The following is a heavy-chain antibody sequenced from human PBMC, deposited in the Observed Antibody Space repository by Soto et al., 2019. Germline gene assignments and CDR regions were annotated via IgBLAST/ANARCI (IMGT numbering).Heavy chain of an antibody. CDR3: AKKLSGDYPFDS. CDR1: GFTFSSYS. V-gene: IGHV3-23*01. J-gene: IGHJ4*02. CDR2: ISYGGGTT. Sequence: PGGSLRLCCAASGFTFSSYSMAWVRQAPGKGLEWVSVISYGGGTTYYTDSVKGRFTISRDNSKNTLYLQMDSLRAEDTALYYCAKKLSGDYPFDSWGQRTLVTFSS. D-gene: IGHD3-3*01.